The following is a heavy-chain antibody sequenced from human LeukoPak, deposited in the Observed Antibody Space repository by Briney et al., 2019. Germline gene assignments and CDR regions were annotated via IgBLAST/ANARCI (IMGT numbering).Heavy chain of an antibody. CDR2: INGDGGST. J-gene: IGHJ4*02. D-gene: IGHD2-2*01. CDR1: GFTFSTYA. CDR3: AKRPDCSTTNCFRFAY. V-gene: IGHV3-23*01. Sequence: GGSLRLSCAASGFTFSTYAMSWVRQAPGQGLEWVSSINGDGGSTYYAESVKGRFTVSRDNSKNTLHLQMDSLRAEDTAVYYCAKRPDCSTTNCFRFAYWGQGTLVTVSS.